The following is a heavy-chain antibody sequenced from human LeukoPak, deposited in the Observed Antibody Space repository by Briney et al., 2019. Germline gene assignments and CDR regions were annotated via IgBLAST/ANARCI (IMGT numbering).Heavy chain of an antibody. CDR1: GFTFSSYA. CDR2: ISGSGGST. J-gene: IGHJ3*02. CDR3: AKYYYDSSGSATPDAFDI. D-gene: IGHD3-22*01. V-gene: IGHV3-23*01. Sequence: GGSLRLSCAASGFTFSSYAMSWVRQAPGKGPEWVSAISGSGGSTYYADSVKGRFTISRDNSKNTLYLQMNSLRAEDTAVYYCAKYYYDSSGSATPDAFDIWGQGTMVTVSS.